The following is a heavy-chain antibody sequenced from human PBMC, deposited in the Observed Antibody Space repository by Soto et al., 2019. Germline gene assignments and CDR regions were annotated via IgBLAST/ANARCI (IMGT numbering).Heavy chain of an antibody. CDR2: ITGTSSYI. CDR1: GFTFSSYS. V-gene: IGHV3-21*01. J-gene: IGHJ4*02. CDR3: ATEAELDN. Sequence: PGGSLRLSCAASGFTFSSYSMSWVRQAPGKGLEWVSSITGTSSYIYYADSVKGRFTISRDNAKNSLFLQMNSLRAEDTAVYYCATEAELDNWGQGTLVTVSS.